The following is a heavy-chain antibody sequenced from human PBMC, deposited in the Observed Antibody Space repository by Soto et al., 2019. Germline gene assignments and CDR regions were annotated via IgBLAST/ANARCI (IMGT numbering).Heavy chain of an antibody. D-gene: IGHD6-19*01. Sequence: EVKLVESGGGLVQPGGSLRLSCAASGFTFSTYWMSWVRQAPGKGLEWVANIKQDGSEEYYVDSVKGRFTISRDNAKNSLYLQMNSLRAEDTAVFYCARHIVAGTTPDAFDIRGQGTMVTVSS. CDR1: GFTFSTYW. J-gene: IGHJ3*02. V-gene: IGHV3-7*01. CDR2: IKQDGSEE. CDR3: ARHIVAGTTPDAFDI.